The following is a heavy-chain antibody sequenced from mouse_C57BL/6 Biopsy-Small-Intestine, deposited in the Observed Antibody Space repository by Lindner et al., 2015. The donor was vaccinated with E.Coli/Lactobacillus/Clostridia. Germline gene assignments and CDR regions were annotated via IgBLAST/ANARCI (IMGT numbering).Heavy chain of an antibody. CDR3: ARSRDGYPFAY. CDR2: IYPRDGST. CDR1: GYTFTSYD. V-gene: IGHV1-85*01. D-gene: IGHD2-3*01. J-gene: IGHJ3*01. Sequence: VQLQESGPELVKPGASVKLSCKASGYTFTSYDINWVKQRPGQGLGWIGWIYPRDGSTKYNEKFKGKATLTVDTSSSTAYMDLHSLTSEDSAVYFCARSRDGYPFAYWGQGTLVTVSA.